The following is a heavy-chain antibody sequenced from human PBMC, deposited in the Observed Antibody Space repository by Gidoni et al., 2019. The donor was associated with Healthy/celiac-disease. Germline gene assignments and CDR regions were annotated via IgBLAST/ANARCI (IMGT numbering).Heavy chain of an antibody. CDR3: ARALWFGELLLNPHFDY. D-gene: IGHD3-10*01. CDR2: IYYSGST. V-gene: IGHV4-39*07. Sequence: QLQLQESGPGLVKPSETLSLTCTVSGGSISSSSYYWGWIRQPPGKGLEWIGSIYYSGSTYYNPSLKSRVTISVDTSKNQFSLKLSSVTAADTAVYYCARALWFGELLLNPHFDYWGQGTLVTVSS. J-gene: IGHJ4*02. CDR1: GGSISSSSYY.